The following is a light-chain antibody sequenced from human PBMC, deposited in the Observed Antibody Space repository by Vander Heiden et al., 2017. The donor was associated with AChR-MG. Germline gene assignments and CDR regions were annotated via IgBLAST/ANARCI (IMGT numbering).Light chain of an antibody. CDR1: QSVSTN. CDR2: GAS. CDR3: QQYSHWLNT. J-gene: IGKJ4*01. Sequence: EIVMTQSPATPSVSPWERATLSCRASQSVSTNLAWYQQKPGQAPRLLVIGASTRASDIPARFSGSGSGTEFTLTISSLQSEDFAVYYCQQYSHWLNTFGGGTKVEIK. V-gene: IGKV3-15*01.